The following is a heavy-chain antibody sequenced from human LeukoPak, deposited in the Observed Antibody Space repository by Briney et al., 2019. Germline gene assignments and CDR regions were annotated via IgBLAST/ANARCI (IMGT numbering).Heavy chain of an antibody. J-gene: IGHJ4*02. CDR2: INPNSGGT. CDR1: GHIFTDNY. Sequence: ASVKVSCKASGHIFTDNYMHWVRQAPGQGLECMGWINPNSGGTNYAQKFRGRVTMTRDTSISTAYMELSKLTFDDTAIYYCARERCRGAGCYATLDYWGQGTLVTVSS. V-gene: IGHV1-2*02. D-gene: IGHD2-15*01. CDR3: ARERCRGAGCYATLDY.